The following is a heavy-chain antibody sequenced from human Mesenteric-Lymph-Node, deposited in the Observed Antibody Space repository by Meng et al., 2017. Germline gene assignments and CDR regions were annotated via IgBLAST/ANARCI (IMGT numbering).Heavy chain of an antibody. D-gene: IGHD3-16*01. CDR2: IYYSGST. V-gene: IGHV4-31*03. J-gene: IGHJ4*02. Sequence: SETLSLTCTVSGGSISSGGYYWSWIRQHPGKGLEWIGYIYYSGSTYYNPSLKSRVTISVDTSKNQFSLKLSSVTAADTAVYYCARTGTWTRTGGAIDYWGQGTLVTVSS. CDR3: ARTGTWTRTGGAIDY. CDR1: GGSISSGGYY.